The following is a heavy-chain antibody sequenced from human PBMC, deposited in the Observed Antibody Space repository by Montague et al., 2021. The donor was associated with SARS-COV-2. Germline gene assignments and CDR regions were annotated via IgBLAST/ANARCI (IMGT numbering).Heavy chain of an antibody. D-gene: IGHD3-9*01. CDR1: GYTLTELS. Sequence: SVKVSCKVSGYTLTELSMHWVRQAPGKGLEWMGGFDPEDGETIYAQKFQGRVTMTEDTSTDTAYMELSSLRSEDTAVYYCATGRRYDILTGYYPWGQGTLVTVSS. V-gene: IGHV1-24*01. CDR2: FDPEDGET. CDR3: ATGRRYDILTGYYP. J-gene: IGHJ5*02.